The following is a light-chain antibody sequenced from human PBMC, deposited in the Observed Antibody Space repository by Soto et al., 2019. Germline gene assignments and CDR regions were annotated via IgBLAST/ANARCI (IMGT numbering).Light chain of an antibody. CDR2: EVT. CDR1: SSDVGTYNL. J-gene: IGLJ1*01. CDR3: CSYAGSSSSI. Sequence: QSVLTQPASVSGSPGQSITISCSGTSSDVGTYNLVSWYQQYPGKAPRLMIYEVTKLLSGFFNRFSGSKFGNTASLTISGLQPEDEADYYCCSYAGSSSSIFGTGTKVTVL. V-gene: IGLV2-23*02.